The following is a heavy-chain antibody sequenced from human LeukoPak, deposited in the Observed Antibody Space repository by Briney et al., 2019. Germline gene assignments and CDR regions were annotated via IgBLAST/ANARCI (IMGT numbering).Heavy chain of an antibody. CDR3: AKARSAVVEAATNY. CDR2: ISGNGGST. Sequence: GGSLRLSCAASGFTFSDFAMNWVRQVPGKGLEWVTAISGNGGSTYYADSVKGRFSISRDNSKNTLFLQMNSPTAEDTGVYYCAKARSAVVEAATNYWGQGTRVTVSS. CDR1: GFTFSDFA. D-gene: IGHD2-15*01. J-gene: IGHJ4*02. V-gene: IGHV3-23*01.